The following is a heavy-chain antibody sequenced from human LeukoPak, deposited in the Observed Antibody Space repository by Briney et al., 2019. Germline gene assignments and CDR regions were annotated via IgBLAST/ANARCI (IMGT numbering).Heavy chain of an antibody. CDR2: INNSGSN. D-gene: IGHD6-19*01. V-gene: IGHV4-34*01. CDR1: GGSFSGYY. J-gene: IGHJ4*02. CDR3: ARVTVAGKNDY. Sequence: SEPLSLTCAVYGGSFSGYYWSWIRQPPGKGLEWIGEINNSGSNNHNPSLRSRVTISVDTSKNKISLKLSSVTAADTAVYYCARVTVAGKNDYWGQGTLVTVSS.